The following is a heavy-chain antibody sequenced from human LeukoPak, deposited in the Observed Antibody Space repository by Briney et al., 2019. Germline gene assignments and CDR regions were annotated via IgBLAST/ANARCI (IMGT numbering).Heavy chain of an antibody. CDR2: IYSDDRT. CDR1: GFTASSNY. CDR3: AREFRDHGVFDI. V-gene: IGHV3-53*01. D-gene: IGHD1-14*01. Sequence: GGSLRLSCAASGFTASSNYMSWVRQAPGRGLEWVSEIYSDDRTYYAASVKSRFSISRDNSKNTVYLQMNSLRGEDTAVYYCAREFRDHGVFDIWGQGTMVTVSS. J-gene: IGHJ3*02.